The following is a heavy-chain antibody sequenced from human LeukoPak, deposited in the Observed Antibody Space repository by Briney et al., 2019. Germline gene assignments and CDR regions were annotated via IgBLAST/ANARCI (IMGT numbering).Heavy chain of an antibody. D-gene: IGHD1-26*01. CDR1: GYTFTSYG. Sequence: ASVKVSCKASGYTFTSYGISWVRQVPGQGLEWMGWISAYTGNTNYAQNLQGRVTMTTDTSTRTAYMDLRSLRSDDTAVYYCARVLIVGATLAGGHDAFDIWGQGTMVTVSS. CDR2: ISAYTGNT. V-gene: IGHV1-18*01. J-gene: IGHJ3*02. CDR3: ARVLIVGATLAGGHDAFDI.